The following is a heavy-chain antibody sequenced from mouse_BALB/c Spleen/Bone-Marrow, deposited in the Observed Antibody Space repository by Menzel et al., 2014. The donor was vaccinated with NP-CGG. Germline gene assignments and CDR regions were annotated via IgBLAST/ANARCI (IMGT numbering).Heavy chain of an antibody. CDR1: GFDFSRYW. J-gene: IGHJ1*01. CDR3: ARPGYYGYQDV. V-gene: IGHV4-1*02. Sequence: EVKLMESGGGLVQPGGSLKLSCAASGFDFSRYWMTWVRQAPGKGLEWIGEINPDSSTINHTPSLKEKFIISRDNAKNTLYLQMSKVRSEDTALYYCARPGYYGYQDVWGAGTTVTVSS. D-gene: IGHD1-2*01. CDR2: INPDSSTI.